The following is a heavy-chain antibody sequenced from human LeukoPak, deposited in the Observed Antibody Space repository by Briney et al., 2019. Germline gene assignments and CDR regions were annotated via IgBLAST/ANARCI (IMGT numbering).Heavy chain of an antibody. CDR1: GYTFTGYY. V-gene: IGHV1-46*01. Sequence: ASVKVSCKASGYTFTGYYMHWVRQAPGQGLEWMGIINPSGGSTSYAQKFQGRVTMTRDTSTSTVYMELSSLRSEDTAVYYCARNFAPFRTTAPRGTVFDYWGQGTLVTVSS. CDR2: INPSGGST. CDR3: ARNFAPFRTTAPRGTVFDY. D-gene: IGHD2/OR15-2a*01. J-gene: IGHJ4*02.